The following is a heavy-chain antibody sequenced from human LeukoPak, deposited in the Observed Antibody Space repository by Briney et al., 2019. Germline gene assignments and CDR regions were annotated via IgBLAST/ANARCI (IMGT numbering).Heavy chain of an antibody. J-gene: IGHJ4*02. V-gene: IGHV4-38-2*01. CDR3: ARRDYGSGSYYPSDDY. CDR1: GYSISSGYY. Sequence: SETLSLTCAVSGYSISSGYYWGWIRQPPGKGLKWIGSIYHSGSTYYNPSLKSRVTISVDTSKNQFSLKLSSVTAADTAVYYCARRDYGSGSYYPSDDYWGQGTLVTVSS. D-gene: IGHD3-10*01. CDR2: IYHSGST.